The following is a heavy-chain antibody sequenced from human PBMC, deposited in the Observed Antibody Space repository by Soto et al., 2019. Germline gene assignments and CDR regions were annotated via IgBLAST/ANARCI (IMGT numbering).Heavy chain of an antibody. D-gene: IGHD3-22*01. J-gene: IGHJ4*02. CDR1: GLIFRTQG. V-gene: IGHV3-33*01. Sequence: GGSLRLSCAASGLIFRTQGMHWARQAPGKGLEWVAVIKADGYTTHYADSVKGRFTISRDNSRDTLYLQMNSLIVEDTGIYYCARNPSGIDLASMKDWGRGTLVTVSS. CDR2: IKADGYTT. CDR3: ARNPSGIDLASMKD.